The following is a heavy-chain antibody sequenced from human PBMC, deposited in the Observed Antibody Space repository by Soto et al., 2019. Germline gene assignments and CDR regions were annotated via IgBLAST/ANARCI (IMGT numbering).Heavy chain of an antibody. CDR1: GFTFDDFV. J-gene: IGHJ4*02. CDR3: AKDMAPSDGNGQPVVFDH. V-gene: IGHV3-9*01. Sequence: EVQLVESGGGLVQPGRSLRLSCVASGFTFDDFVMHWVRQVPRKGLEWVSGISWNSGSIGYVDSVKGRFTISRDNAKNSLYLQMNSLRAEDTALYYCAKDMAPSDGNGQPVVFDHWGQGTLVTVSS. D-gene: IGHD2-15*01. CDR2: ISWNSGSI.